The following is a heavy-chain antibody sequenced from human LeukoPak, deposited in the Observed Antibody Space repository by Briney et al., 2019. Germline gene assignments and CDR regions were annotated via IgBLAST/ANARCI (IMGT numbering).Heavy chain of an antibody. CDR3: VSTNWNYRFY. D-gene: IGHD1-7*01. V-gene: IGHV4-61*02. CDR2: IYTSGST. Sequence: SQSLSLTCTVSGGSISSGSYYWSWIRQPAGKGLEWIGRIYTSGSTNYNPSLKSRVTISVDTSKNQFSLQLSSVTAADTAVYYCVSTNWNYRFYWVQGTLVTVSS. J-gene: IGHJ4*02. CDR1: GGSISSGSYY.